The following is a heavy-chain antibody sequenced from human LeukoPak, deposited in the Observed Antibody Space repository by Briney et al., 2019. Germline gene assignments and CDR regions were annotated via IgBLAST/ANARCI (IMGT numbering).Heavy chain of an antibody. CDR3: ARIDGYNAPLDY. V-gene: IGHV1-2*06. CDR2: INPNSGGT. CDR1: GYTFTGYY. D-gene: IGHD5-24*01. J-gene: IGHJ4*02. Sequence: GASVKVSCKASGYTFTGYYMHWVRQAPGQGLEWMGRINPNSGGTNYAQKFQGRVTMTRDTSISTAYMELGRLRSDDTAVYYCARIDGYNAPLDYWGQGTLVTVSS.